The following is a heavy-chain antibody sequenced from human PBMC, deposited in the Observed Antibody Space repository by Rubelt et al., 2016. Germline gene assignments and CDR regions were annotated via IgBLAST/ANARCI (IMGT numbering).Heavy chain of an antibody. D-gene: IGHD3-10*01. J-gene: IGHJ5*02. CDR1: GNSFTSYW. CDR3: ARIPGSGSSEINWFDP. V-gene: IGHV5-10-1*01. Sequence: VQLVQSGAEVKKPGESLKISCKGSGNSFTSYWIGWVRQMPGKGLEWMGRIDPSDSYTNYSPSFQCHVTISADKSISTAYLQWSSLKASDTAMYYCARIPGSGSSEINWFDPWGQGTLVTVSS. CDR2: IDPSDSYT.